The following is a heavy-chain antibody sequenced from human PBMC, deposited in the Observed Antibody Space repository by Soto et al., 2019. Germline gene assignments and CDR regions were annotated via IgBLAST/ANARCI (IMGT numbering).Heavy chain of an antibody. D-gene: IGHD1-1*01. CDR3: AKDLVDWNGPGGAFEI. CDR2: ISGSGGSK. CDR1: GFTFISYA. Sequence: GGSLILSCAASGFTFISYAMSWVRQAPGKGLEWVSAISGSGGSKYYADSVKGRFTISRDNSKNTLYLQMNSLRAEDTAVYYCAKDLVDWNGPGGAFEIWGRGTMVSVSS. J-gene: IGHJ3*02. V-gene: IGHV3-23*01.